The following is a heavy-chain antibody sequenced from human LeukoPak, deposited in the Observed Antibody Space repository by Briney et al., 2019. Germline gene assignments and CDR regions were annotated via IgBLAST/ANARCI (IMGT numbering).Heavy chain of an antibody. J-gene: IGHJ4*02. Sequence: GGSLRLSCVASGFTFSSYAMSWVRQAPGKGLEWVSAISGSGGSTYYADSVKGRFTISRDNSKNTLYLQMNSLRAEDTAVYYCAKGGYCSGGSCYGPYYFDYWGQGTLVTVSS. D-gene: IGHD2-15*01. V-gene: IGHV3-23*01. CDR1: GFTFSSYA. CDR2: ISGSGGST. CDR3: AKGGYCSGGSCYGPYYFDY.